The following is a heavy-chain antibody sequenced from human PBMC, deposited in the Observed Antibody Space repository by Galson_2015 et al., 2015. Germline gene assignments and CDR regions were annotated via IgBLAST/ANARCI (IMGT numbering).Heavy chain of an antibody. CDR1: GFTFSSYA. D-gene: IGHD6-13*01. J-gene: IGHJ1*01. V-gene: IGHV3-30-3*01. CDR2: ISYDGSNK. CDR3: ARVGIAAAQH. Sequence: SLRLSCAASGFTFSSYAMSWVRQAPGKGLEWVAVISYDGSNKYYADSVKGRFTISRDNSKNTLYLQMNSLRAEDTAVYYCARVGIAAAQHWGQGTLVTVSS.